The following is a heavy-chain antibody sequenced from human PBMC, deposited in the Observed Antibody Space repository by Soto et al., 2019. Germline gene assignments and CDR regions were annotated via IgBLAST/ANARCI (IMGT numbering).Heavy chain of an antibody. J-gene: IGHJ6*04. CDR1: GGTFSSYT. D-gene: IGHD3-16*02. Sequence: QVQLVQSGAEVKKPGSSVKVSCKASGGTFSSYTISWVRQAPGQGLEWMGGIIPIFGSANYAQKFQGRVTINADKSTTTAYMEVSSLRSEDTAVYYCARGPVTGNRPYYSSGMDVWGEGTTVTVAS. CDR3: ARGPVTGNRPYYSSGMDV. CDR2: IIPIFGSA. V-gene: IGHV1-69*06.